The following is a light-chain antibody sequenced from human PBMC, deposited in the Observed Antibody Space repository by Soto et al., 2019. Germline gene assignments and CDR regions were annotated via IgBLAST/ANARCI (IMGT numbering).Light chain of an antibody. CDR3: QQYGSTSLFS. V-gene: IGKV3-20*01. CDR2: GTS. J-gene: IGKJ2*01. CDR1: QTITSVY. Sequence: DIVLTQSPGTLSLSPGERATLSCRASQTITSVYFGWYNQKPGQPPRLLIYGTSSRATGIPDRFSGSGSGTDFTLTISRVEPQDFGVYYCQQYGSTSLFSFGRGTKLEIK.